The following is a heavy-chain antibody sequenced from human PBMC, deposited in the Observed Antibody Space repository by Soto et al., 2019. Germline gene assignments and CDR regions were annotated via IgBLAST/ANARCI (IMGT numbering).Heavy chain of an antibody. V-gene: IGHV4-31*03. J-gene: IGHJ6*02. D-gene: IGHD4-4*01. Sequence: SETPSLTCTVSGGSISSGGYYWSWIRQHPGKGLEWIGYIYYSGSTYYNPSLKSRVTISVDTSKNQFSLKLSSVTAADTAVYYCARAVFGDYSNSYYYYGMDVWGQGTTVTVSS. CDR2: IYYSGST. CDR1: GGSISSGGYY. CDR3: ARAVFGDYSNSYYYYGMDV.